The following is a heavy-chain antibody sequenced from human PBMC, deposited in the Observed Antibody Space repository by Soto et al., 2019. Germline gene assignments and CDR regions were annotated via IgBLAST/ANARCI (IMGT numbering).Heavy chain of an antibody. CDR3: AKDFTRITGTFDY. J-gene: IGHJ4*02. D-gene: IGHD1-7*01. Sequence: QVQLVESGGGVVQPGRSLRLSCAASGFTFSSYGMRWVRQAPGKGLEWVAVISYDGSNKYYADSVKGRFTISRDNSKNTLYLQMNSLRAEDTAVYYCAKDFTRITGTFDYWGQGTLVTVSS. CDR1: GFTFSSYG. CDR2: ISYDGSNK. V-gene: IGHV3-30*18.